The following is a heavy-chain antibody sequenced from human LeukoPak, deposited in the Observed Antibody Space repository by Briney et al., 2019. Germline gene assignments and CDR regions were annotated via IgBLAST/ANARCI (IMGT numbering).Heavy chain of an antibody. V-gene: IGHV4-39*07. D-gene: IGHD6-19*01. CDR3: AGERGEEYSSGWYKTNFFDN. Sequence: SETLSLTCTVSGDSFSSVTDYWAWIRQPPGKGLEWIASGDYSGGTYYNPSLESRVAISADMSKNQISLKLTSVTGADTAVYYCAGERGEEYSSGWYKTNFFDNWGQGIRVTVSS. J-gene: IGHJ4*02. CDR2: GDYSGGT. CDR1: GDSFSSVTDY.